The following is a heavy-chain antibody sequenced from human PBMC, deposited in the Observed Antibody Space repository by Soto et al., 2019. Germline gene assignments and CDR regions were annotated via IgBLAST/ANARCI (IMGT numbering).Heavy chain of an antibody. CDR3: ARAYGSGYYYYYMDV. Sequence: EGSLRLSCAASGFTFSSYGMHWVRQAPGKGLEWVAVIWYDGSNKYYADSVKGRFTISRDNSKNTLYLQMNSLRAEDTAVYYCARAYGSGYYYYYMDVWGKGTTVTVSS. V-gene: IGHV3-33*01. D-gene: IGHD3-10*01. CDR1: GFTFSSYG. CDR2: IWYDGSNK. J-gene: IGHJ6*03.